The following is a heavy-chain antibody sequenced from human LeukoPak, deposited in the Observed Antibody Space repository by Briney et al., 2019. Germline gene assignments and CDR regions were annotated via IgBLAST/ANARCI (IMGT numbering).Heavy chain of an antibody. J-gene: IGHJ6*02. Sequence: GASLQISCKGSGYSFTSYWIGWVRQVPGKGLEWMGIIYPGDSDTRYSPSFQGQVTISADKSISTAYLQWSSLKASDTAMYYCARLPYCSSTSCYDSYYYGMDVWGQGTTVTVSS. CDR3: ARLPYCSSTSCYDSYYYGMDV. CDR1: GYSFTSYW. V-gene: IGHV5-51*01. D-gene: IGHD2-2*01. CDR2: IYPGDSDT.